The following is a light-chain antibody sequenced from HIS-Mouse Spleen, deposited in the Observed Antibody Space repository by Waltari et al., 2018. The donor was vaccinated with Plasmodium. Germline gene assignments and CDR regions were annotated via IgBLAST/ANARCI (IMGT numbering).Light chain of an antibody. CDR1: SSDVGSYNL. V-gene: IGLV2-23*01. CDR2: EGS. CDR3: CSYAGSSTYV. Sequence: QSALTQPASVSGSPGQSITISCTGTSSDVGSYNLVSWYQQHPGKAPKLMFYEGSKRPSVVSNRFSVSKSGNTASLTISGLQAEDEADYYCCSYAGSSTYVFGTGTKVTVL. J-gene: IGLJ1*01.